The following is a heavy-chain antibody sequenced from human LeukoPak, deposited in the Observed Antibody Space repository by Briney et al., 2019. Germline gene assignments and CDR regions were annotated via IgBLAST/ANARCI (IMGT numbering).Heavy chain of an antibody. D-gene: IGHD5-24*01. J-gene: IGHJ4*02. Sequence: GASVKVSCKASGYTFTDYTITWVRQAPGQGLEWMGWIRAYNGNTNYVQRLQGRVTMTTDTSTSTAYMELRSQTSDDTAVYYCARRDDYYDYWGQGTLVTVSS. CDR1: GYTFTDYT. CDR2: IRAYNGNT. CDR3: ARRDDYYDY. V-gene: IGHV1-18*01.